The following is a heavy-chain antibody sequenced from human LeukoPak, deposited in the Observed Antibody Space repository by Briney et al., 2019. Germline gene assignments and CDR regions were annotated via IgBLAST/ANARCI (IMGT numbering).Heavy chain of an antibody. CDR1: GFTFRNAW. V-gene: IGHV3-15*01. CDR2: IKSKTDGGTT. D-gene: IGHD6-19*01. Sequence: KPGGSLRLSCAASGFTFRNAWMSWVRQAPGKGLDWVGRIKSKTDGGTTDYAAPVKGRFTISRDDSKNTLYLQMNSLKTEDTAVYYCTTDSIAVAGNFDYWGQGTLVTVSS. CDR3: TTDSIAVAGNFDY. J-gene: IGHJ4*02.